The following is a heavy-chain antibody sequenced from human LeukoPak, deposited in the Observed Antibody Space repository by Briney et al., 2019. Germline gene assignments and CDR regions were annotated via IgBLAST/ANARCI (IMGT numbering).Heavy chain of an antibody. J-gene: IGHJ3*02. V-gene: IGHV4-59*08. CDR3: ASRTVGTTPAFDI. Sequence: PSETLSLTCTVSGGSIGTYYWSWIRQPSGKGLEWIGYIYSSGYTTYNPSLKSRVTISVDTSKDQFSLKLSSVTAADTAVYYCASRTVGTTPAFDIWGQGTMVTVSS. D-gene: IGHD1-26*01. CDR2: IYSSGYT. CDR1: GGSIGTYY.